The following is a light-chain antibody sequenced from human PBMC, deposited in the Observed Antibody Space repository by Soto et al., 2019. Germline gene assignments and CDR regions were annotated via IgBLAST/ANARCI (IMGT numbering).Light chain of an antibody. Sequence: DIQMTQSPSSLSASVGDRVTITCRASQSIGGYLNWYQQKPGKAPELLIYAAFSLQSWDPSRFSGSRSGTDFTPTISSLQPEDFATYYCQQSYSTPSYTFSQGTKLEIK. CDR2: AAF. V-gene: IGKV1-39*01. CDR3: QQSYSTPSYT. CDR1: QSIGGY. J-gene: IGKJ2*01.